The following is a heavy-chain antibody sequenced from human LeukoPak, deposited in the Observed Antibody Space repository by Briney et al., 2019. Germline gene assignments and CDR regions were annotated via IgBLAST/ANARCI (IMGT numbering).Heavy chain of an antibody. CDR1: GGTFTSYG. CDR2: ISAYNGNT. CDR3: ARVSDRRVRSAGTPEVRVYFDY. Sequence: GASVKVSCKASGGTFTSYGISWVRQAPGQGLEWMGWISAYNGNTNYAQKLQGRVTMTTDTSTSTAYMELRSLRSDDTAVYHCARVSDRRVRSAGTPEVRVYFDYWGQGTLVTVSS. D-gene: IGHD6-13*01. V-gene: IGHV1-18*01. J-gene: IGHJ4*02.